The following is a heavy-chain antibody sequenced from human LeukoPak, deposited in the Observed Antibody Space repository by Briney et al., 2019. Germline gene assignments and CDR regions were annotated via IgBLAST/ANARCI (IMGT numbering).Heavy chain of an antibody. CDR3: AKAAVSYYFDY. V-gene: IGHV3-23*01. J-gene: IGHJ4*02. Sequence: GGSLRLSXAASGFTFSSYAMSWVRQTPEKGLEWVSGISGSGSCTYYAGSVMGRFTISRDNSKNPLYLQMISLRGEDTAVYYCAKAAVSYYFDYWGQGTVVTVPS. CDR1: GFTFSSYA. CDR2: ISGSGSCT.